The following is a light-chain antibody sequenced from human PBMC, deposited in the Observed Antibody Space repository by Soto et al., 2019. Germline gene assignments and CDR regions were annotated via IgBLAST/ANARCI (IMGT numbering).Light chain of an antibody. CDR2: GAS. V-gene: IGKV3D-20*02. CDR1: QSVSSTY. Sequence: EIVLTQSPGTPSLSPGERAIFSCRASQSVSSTYLAWYQQKPGQAPRLLIYGASNRATGIPDRFSGSGSGTDFTLTISSLEPEDFAVYYCQQRSNWPRITFGQGTRLEIK. CDR3: QQRSNWPRIT. J-gene: IGKJ5*01.